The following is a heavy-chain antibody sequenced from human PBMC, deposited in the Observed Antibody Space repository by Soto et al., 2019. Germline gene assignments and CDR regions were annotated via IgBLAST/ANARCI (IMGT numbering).Heavy chain of an antibody. J-gene: IGHJ3*02. CDR1: GFAFSDAW. CDR2: IKSKTNGDTT. CDR3: TTPFSSGWYYDAFDI. D-gene: IGHD6-19*01. V-gene: IGHV3-15*01. Sequence: EVQLVESGGGLVKPGGSLRLSCAASGFAFSDAWMSWVRQAPGKGLEWVGRIKSKTNGDTTDYAAPVEGRFTISRDDSKNTLYLQMNSLKTEDTAVYYCTTPFSSGWYYDAFDIWGQGTVVTVSS.